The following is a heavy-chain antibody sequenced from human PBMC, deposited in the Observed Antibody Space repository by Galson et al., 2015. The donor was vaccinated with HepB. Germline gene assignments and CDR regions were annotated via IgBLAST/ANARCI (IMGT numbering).Heavy chain of an antibody. CDR1: GYTFSTYS. Sequence: SVKVSCKASGYTFSTYSITWVRQAPGQGLEWMGWISPYNRDTNYARKFQGRVTMTTDTFTSTAYMELRSLRSDDTAFYYCARGGGSSSWYAAFDIWGQGTMVTVSS. V-gene: IGHV1-18*01. J-gene: IGHJ3*02. CDR2: ISPYNRDT. CDR3: ARGGGSSSWYAAFDI. D-gene: IGHD6-13*01.